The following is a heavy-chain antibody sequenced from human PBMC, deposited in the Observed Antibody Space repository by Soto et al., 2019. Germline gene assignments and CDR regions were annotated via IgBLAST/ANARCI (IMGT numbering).Heavy chain of an antibody. CDR2: ISAYNGNT. D-gene: IGHD1-1*01. V-gene: IGHV1-18*01. CDR1: GYTFTTYG. J-gene: IGHJ6*02. CDR3: ARVWVGTTFAYYYGMDV. Sequence: QVQLVQSGAEVKKPGASVKVSCKASGYTFTTYGINWVRQAPGQGLEWRGWISAYNGNTNYAQKLQGRVTMTTDTSTSTAYMELRSLRSDATAVYYCARVWVGTTFAYYYGMDVWGQGTTVTVSS.